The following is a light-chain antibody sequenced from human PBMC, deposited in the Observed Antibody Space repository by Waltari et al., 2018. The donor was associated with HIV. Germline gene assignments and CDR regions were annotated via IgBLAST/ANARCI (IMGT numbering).Light chain of an antibody. J-gene: IGLJ3*02. CDR1: SCSVSPSHY. CDR2: GTT. CDR3: LLYMGSSIWV. V-gene: IGLV8-61*01. Sequence: QTVVTQEPSFSVSPGGTVTLTCGLTSCSVSPSHYPTWYQQTPGQAPRTLMYGTTTRSSGVPDRFSGSILGNRAALTITGAQADDESDYYCLLYMGSSIWVFGGGTKLTVL.